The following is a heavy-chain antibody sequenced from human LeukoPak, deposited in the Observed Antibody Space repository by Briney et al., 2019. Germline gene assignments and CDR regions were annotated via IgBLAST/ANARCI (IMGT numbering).Heavy chain of an antibody. CDR3: ARSLRRYPEDAFDI. CDR1: GGTFSSYA. D-gene: IGHD1-1*01. V-gene: IGHV1-69*05. J-gene: IGHJ3*02. Sequence: SSVKVSCKACGGTFSSYAISWVRQAPGQGLEWMGGIIPIFGTANYAQKFHGRVTITTDESTSTAYMELSSLRSESTAVCYGARSLRRYPEDAFDIWPQGTMVTVFS. CDR2: IIPIFGTA.